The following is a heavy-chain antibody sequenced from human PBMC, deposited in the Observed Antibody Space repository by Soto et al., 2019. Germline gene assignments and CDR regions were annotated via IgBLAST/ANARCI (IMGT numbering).Heavy chain of an antibody. D-gene: IGHD6-19*01. CDR2: TRQDGGQE. CDR3: ARYPNPTVAGLPFDL. V-gene: IGHV3-7*03. Sequence: GGSLRLSCAASGFTFSSYWMSWVRQAPGKGLEWVAHTRQDGGQEYYVDSVKGRFTISRDNAKNSLYLQMNSLRVEDTAVYYCARYPNPTVAGLPFDLWGQGTLVTVSS. J-gene: IGHJ4*02. CDR1: GFTFSSYW.